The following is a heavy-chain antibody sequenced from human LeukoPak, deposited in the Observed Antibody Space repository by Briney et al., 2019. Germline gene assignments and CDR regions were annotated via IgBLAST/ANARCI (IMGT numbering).Heavy chain of an antibody. CDR2: MNSNSGNT. CDR3: ARGFTYYYDSSGYRGYYYYYGMDG. V-gene: IGHV1-8*01. J-gene: IGHJ6*02. Sequence: ASVKLSCKASGYTFTSYDINWVRQATGQGLEWMGWMNSNSGNTGYAQKFEGGFTMTKNTSIRTAYMEVTSLRSEDTAVYYCARGFTYYYDSSGYRGYYYYYGMDGWGQGTTVTVSS. CDR1: GYTFTSYD. D-gene: IGHD3-22*01.